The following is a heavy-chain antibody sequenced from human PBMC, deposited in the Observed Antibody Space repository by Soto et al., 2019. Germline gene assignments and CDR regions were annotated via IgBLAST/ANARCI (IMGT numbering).Heavy chain of an antibody. Sequence: SETLSLTCTVSGGSISGYFWSWIRQPAGKGLEWIGRIYTSGSTNYNPSLKSRITMSVDTSNNQVFLKLSSVTAADTAVYYCARDMGDYGDYGFDYWGQGILVPVSS. J-gene: IGHJ4*02. CDR3: ARDMGDYGDYGFDY. V-gene: IGHV4-4*07. CDR1: GGSISGYF. CDR2: IYTSGST. D-gene: IGHD4-17*01.